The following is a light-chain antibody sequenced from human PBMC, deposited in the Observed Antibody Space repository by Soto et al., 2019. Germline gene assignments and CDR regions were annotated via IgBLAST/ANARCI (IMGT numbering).Light chain of an antibody. Sequence: EIVLTQSPGTLSLSPGERATLSCRASQSVTSNVAWYQQKPGQAPRLLIYRASARATGVPARFSGSGSGTEFTLTISSLQSEDFGIYYCQQYDYWWTFXQGTK. CDR2: RAS. V-gene: IGKV3-15*01. CDR1: QSVTSN. CDR3: QQYDYWWT. J-gene: IGKJ1*01.